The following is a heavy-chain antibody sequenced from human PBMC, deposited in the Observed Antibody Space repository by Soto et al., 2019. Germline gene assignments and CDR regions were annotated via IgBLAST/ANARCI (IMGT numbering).Heavy chain of an antibody. CDR3: ARPNYGVTAGSGDY. Sequence: QLQLQESGPGLVKPSETLSLTCTVSGGSISSSSYYWGWIRQPPGKGLEWIGSIYYSGRTYYNPSLKSRVTISVDTSKNQFSLKLSSVTAADTAVYYCARPNYGVTAGSGDYWGQGTLVTVSS. CDR1: GGSISSSSYY. CDR2: IYYSGRT. J-gene: IGHJ4*02. V-gene: IGHV4-39*01. D-gene: IGHD4-17*01.